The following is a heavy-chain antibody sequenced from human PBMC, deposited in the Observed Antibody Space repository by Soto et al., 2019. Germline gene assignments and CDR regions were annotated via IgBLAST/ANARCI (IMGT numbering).Heavy chain of an antibody. D-gene: IGHD5-12*01. CDR2: IIPIFGTA. CDR3: ARAQYSGYDYYYYGMDV. V-gene: IGHV1-69*13. J-gene: IGHJ6*02. CDR1: GGTFSSYA. Sequence: ASVKVSCKASGGTFSSYAISWVRQAPGQGLEWMGGIIPIFGTANYAQKFQGRVTITADESTSTAYMELSSLRSEDTAVYYCARAQYSGYDYYYYGMDVWGQGTTVTVSS.